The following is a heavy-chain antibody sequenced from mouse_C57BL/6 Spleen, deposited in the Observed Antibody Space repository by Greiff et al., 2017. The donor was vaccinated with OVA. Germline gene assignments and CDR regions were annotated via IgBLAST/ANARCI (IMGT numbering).Heavy chain of an antibody. CDR3: TRGYYGSSYWYFDV. D-gene: IGHD1-1*01. Sequence: EVKLQESGGGLVQPGGSMKLSCAASGFTFSDAWMDWVRQSPEKGLEWVAEIRNKANNHATYYAESVKGRFTISRDDSKSSFYLQMNSLRAEDTGIYYCTRGYYGSSYWYFDVWGTGTTVTVSS. V-gene: IGHV6-6*01. CDR2: IRNKANNHAT. J-gene: IGHJ1*03. CDR1: GFTFSDAW.